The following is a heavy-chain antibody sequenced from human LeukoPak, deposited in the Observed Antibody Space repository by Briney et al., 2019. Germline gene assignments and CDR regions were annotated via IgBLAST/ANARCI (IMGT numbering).Heavy chain of an antibody. CDR3: TFFRWSGEMFDY. J-gene: IGHJ4*02. V-gene: IGHV3-15*01. D-gene: IGHD3-10*01. Sequence: PGGSLRLSCEASGFTFSNAWMSWFRQAPGPGLEWVGHITTDPGGGTAYYAAPLKGRFSLSRDDSKNTLYLQMNSLKTEDTAIYYCTFFRWSGEMFDYWGQGTLVSVSS. CDR1: GFTFSNAW. CDR2: ITTDPGGGTA.